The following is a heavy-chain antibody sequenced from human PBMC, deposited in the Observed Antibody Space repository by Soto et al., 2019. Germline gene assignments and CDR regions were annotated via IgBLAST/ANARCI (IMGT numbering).Heavy chain of an antibody. CDR3: ARAMGAINYFDY. Sequence: QVQLQESGPGLVKPSQTLSLTCTVSGGSIRSGGYYWGWIRQHPGKGLEWIGYFYYSGNTYYNPSLKSRLTISGDTSKNQFSLNLSSVTAADTAVYYCARAMGAINYFDYWGQGTLVTVSS. V-gene: IGHV4-31*03. D-gene: IGHD1-26*01. CDR1: GGSIRSGGYY. CDR2: FYYSGNT. J-gene: IGHJ4*02.